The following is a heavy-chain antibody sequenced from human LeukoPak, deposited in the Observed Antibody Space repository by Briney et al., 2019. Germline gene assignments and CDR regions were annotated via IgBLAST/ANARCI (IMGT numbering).Heavy chain of an antibody. CDR3: ARGQVDYYGSGSYDY. V-gene: IGHV3-64*01. CDR1: GFTFSSYA. CDR2: ISSNGGST. Sequence: GGSLRLSCAASGFTFSSYAMHWVRQAPGKGLEYVSAISSNGGSTYYANSVKGRFTISRDNPKNTLYLQMGSLRAEDMAVYHCARGQVDYYGSGSYDYWGQGTLVTVSS. J-gene: IGHJ4*02. D-gene: IGHD3-10*01.